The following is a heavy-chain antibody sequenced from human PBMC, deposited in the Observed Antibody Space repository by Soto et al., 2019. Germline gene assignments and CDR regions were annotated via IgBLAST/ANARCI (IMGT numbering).Heavy chain of an antibody. CDR1: GYTFTNYW. Sequence: RGESLKISCKCSGYTFTNYWIGWVRQMPGKGLEWMGIIYPGDSDTKYNPSFQGQVTISADKSITTTYLQWSSLKASDTAIYYCAASIFYYGMDVWGQGTTVNVSS. CDR3: AASIFYYGMDV. CDR2: IYPGDSDT. V-gene: IGHV5-51*01. J-gene: IGHJ6*02.